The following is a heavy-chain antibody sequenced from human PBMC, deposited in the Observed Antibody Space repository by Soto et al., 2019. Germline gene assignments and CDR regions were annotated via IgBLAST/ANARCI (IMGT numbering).Heavy chain of an antibody. CDR1: GFTFTSSA. D-gene: IGHD3-22*01. J-gene: IGHJ3*02. CDR2: IVVGSGNT. CDR3: AAGNYYDSSGYYWDAFDI. Sequence: SVKVSCKASGFTFTSSAVQWVRQARGQRLEWIGWIVVGSGNTNYAQKFQERVTITRDMSTSTAYMELSSLRSEDTAVYYCAAGNYYDSSGYYWDAFDIWGQGTMVPVSS. V-gene: IGHV1-58*01.